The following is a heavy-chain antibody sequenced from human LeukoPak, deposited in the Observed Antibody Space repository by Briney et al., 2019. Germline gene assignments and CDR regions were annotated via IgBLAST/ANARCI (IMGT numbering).Heavy chain of an antibody. Sequence: PGGSLRLSCAASGFTFSSYGMHWVRQAPGKGLEWVAVISYDGSNKYYADSVKGRFTISRDNSKNTLYLQMNSLRAEDTAVYYCARSRRFRPGGYYGAFDIWGQGTMVTVSS. CDR3: ARSRRFRPGGYYGAFDI. J-gene: IGHJ3*02. CDR2: ISYDGSNK. CDR1: GFTFSSYG. D-gene: IGHD3-10*01. V-gene: IGHV3-30*03.